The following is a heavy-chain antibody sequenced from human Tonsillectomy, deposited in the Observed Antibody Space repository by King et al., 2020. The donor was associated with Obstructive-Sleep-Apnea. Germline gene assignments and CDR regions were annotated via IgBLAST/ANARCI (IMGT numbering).Heavy chain of an antibody. Sequence: VQLLESGGGLVQPGGSLRLSCAASGFTFSNSYAMTWVRQAPGMGPEWVSPISGSGSSIYYADSVKGRFTISRDSSKNTLYLQMNSLRAEDTALYYCAKAQVGIVFAFDYWGQGTLVTVSS. V-gene: IGHV3-23*01. CDR3: AKAQVGIVFAFDY. D-gene: IGHD1-26*01. CDR2: ISGSGSSI. CDR1: GFTFSNSYA. J-gene: IGHJ4*02.